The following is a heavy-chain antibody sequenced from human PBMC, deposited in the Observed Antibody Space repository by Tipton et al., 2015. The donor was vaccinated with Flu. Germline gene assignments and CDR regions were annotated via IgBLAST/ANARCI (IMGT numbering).Heavy chain of an antibody. J-gene: IGHJ4*02. CDR2: ISWNSGSI. CDR3: AKDITTIFGVVIDY. D-gene: IGHD3-3*01. CDR1: GFTFDDYA. V-gene: IGHV3-9*01. Sequence: SLRLSCAASGFTFDDYAMHWVRQAPGKGLEWVSGISWNSGSIGYADSAKGRFTMSRDNAKNSLYLQMNSLRAEDTALYYCAKDITTIFGVVIDYWGQGTLVTVSS.